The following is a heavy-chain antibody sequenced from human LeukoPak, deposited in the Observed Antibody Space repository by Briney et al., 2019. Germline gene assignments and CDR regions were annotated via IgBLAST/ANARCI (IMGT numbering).Heavy chain of an antibody. D-gene: IGHD6-19*01. Sequence: GGSLRLSCAASGFTFSSYAMSWVRQAPGKGLEWVSAISGSGGSTYYADSVKGRFTISRDNSKNTLYLQMNSLRAEDTAVYYCAKRAPYIAVAGQNDAFDIWGQGTMVTVSS. CDR3: AKRAPYIAVAGQNDAFDI. V-gene: IGHV3-23*01. CDR2: ISGSGGST. J-gene: IGHJ3*02. CDR1: GFTFSSYA.